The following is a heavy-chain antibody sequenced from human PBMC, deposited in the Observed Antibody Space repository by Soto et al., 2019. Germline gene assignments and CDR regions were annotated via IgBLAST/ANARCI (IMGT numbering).Heavy chain of an antibody. Sequence: SGPTLVNPTHTLTLTCTFSGFSLSTSGMCVSWIRQPPGKALEWLALIDWDDDKYYSTSLKTRLTISKDTSKNQVVLTMTNMDPVDTATYYCARIHYYDSSGYDGMDVWGQGTTVTVSS. CDR1: GFSLSTSGMC. D-gene: IGHD3-22*01. CDR3: ARIHYYDSSGYDGMDV. CDR2: IDWDDDK. V-gene: IGHV2-70*01. J-gene: IGHJ6*02.